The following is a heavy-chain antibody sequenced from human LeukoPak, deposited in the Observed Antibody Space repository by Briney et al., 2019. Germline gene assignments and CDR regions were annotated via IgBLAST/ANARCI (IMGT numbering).Heavy chain of an antibody. V-gene: IGHV3-33*01. CDR1: GFTFSSYG. Sequence: TGGSPRLSCAASGFTFSSYGMHWVRQAPGKGLEWVAVIWYDGSNKYYADSVKGRFTISRDNSKNTLYLQMNSLRAEDTAVYYCARDLDGSGSYSFDYWGQGTLVTVSS. CDR2: IWYDGSNK. CDR3: ARDLDGSGSYSFDY. J-gene: IGHJ4*02. D-gene: IGHD3-10*01.